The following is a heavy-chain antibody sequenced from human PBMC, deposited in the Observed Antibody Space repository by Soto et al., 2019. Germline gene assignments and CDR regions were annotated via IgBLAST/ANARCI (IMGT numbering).Heavy chain of an antibody. CDR3: TTEYSGGYDH. D-gene: IGHD5-12*01. CDR2: IKSKTDGGTT. V-gene: IGHV3-15*01. Sequence: EVQLVESGGGLVKPGGSLRLSCAASRFTISNAWMSWVRQAPGKGLEWVGRIKSKTDGGTTDYAAPVKGRFTISRDDSKDTMYLQMNSLKTEDTAVYFCTTEYSGGYDHWGQGTLVTVSS. CDR1: RFTISNAW. J-gene: IGHJ5*02.